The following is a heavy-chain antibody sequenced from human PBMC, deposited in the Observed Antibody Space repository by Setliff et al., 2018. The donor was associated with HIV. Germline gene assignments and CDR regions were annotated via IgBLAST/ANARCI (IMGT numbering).Heavy chain of an antibody. CDR2: IYASGST. CDR3: ARGEYYFDY. V-gene: IGHV4-61*02. Sequence: SETLSLTCTVSGGSISSGIYYWSWIRQPAGKGLEWIGRIYASGSTNYNPALKSRVTISVDTSKNQFSLKLSSVTAADTAVYYCARGEYYFDYWGQGTLVTVSS. CDR1: GGSISSGIYY. J-gene: IGHJ4*02.